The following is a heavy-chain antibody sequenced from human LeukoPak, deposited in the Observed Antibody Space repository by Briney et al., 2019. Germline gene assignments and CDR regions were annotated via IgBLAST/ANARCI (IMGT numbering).Heavy chain of an antibody. CDR3: AAVDTAMVNSGIDY. J-gene: IGHJ4*02. V-gene: IGHV1-69*13. D-gene: IGHD5-18*01. CDR2: IIPIFGTA. CDR1: GGTFSSYA. Sequence: ASVKVSCKASGGTFSSYAISWVRQAPGQGLEWMGGIIPIFGTANYAQKFQGRVTITADESTSTVYMELSSLRSEDTAVYYCAAVDTAMVNSGIDYWGQGTLVTVSS.